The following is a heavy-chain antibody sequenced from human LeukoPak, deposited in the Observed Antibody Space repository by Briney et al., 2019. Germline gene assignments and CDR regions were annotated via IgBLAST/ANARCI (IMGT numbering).Heavy chain of an antibody. D-gene: IGHD6-13*01. Sequence: PGGSLRLSCAASGFTFSSYAMSWVRQAPGKGLEWVSAISGSGGSTYYADSVKGRFTISRDNAKNSLYLQMNSLRDEDTAVYYCARDPSLSAAAWGQGTLVTVSS. CDR3: ARDPSLSAAA. J-gene: IGHJ5*02. V-gene: IGHV3-23*01. CDR2: ISGSGGST. CDR1: GFTFSSYA.